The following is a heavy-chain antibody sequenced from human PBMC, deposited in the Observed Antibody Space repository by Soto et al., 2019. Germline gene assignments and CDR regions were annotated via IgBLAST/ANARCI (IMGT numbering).Heavy chain of an antibody. J-gene: IGHJ4*02. CDR2: LHYSGTT. Sequence: QLQLQESGPGLVKPSETLSLTCTVSGGSISSGTYYWGWIRQPPGKGLEWIGSLHYSGTTYYNPSLKSRVTMSFDTSKNDFSLELSSVTAADTAVYYCARQGYQLPHIATGWIDYWGRGSLVTVSS. CDR1: GGSISSGTYY. D-gene: IGHD2-2*01. V-gene: IGHV4-39*01. CDR3: ARQGYQLPHIATGWIDY.